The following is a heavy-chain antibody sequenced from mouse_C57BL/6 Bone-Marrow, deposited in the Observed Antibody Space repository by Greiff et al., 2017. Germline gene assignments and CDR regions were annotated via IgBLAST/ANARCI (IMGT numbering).Heavy chain of an antibody. Sequence: EVKLMESGGGSVKPGGSLKLSCAASGFTFSDYGMHWVRQAPEKGLEWVAYISSGSSTIYYADTVKGRFTISRDNAKNTLFLQMTSLRSEDTAMYYCASPLFDYWGQGTTLTVSS. CDR3: ASPLFDY. V-gene: IGHV5-17*01. CDR1: GFTFSDYG. CDR2: ISSGSSTI. J-gene: IGHJ2*01.